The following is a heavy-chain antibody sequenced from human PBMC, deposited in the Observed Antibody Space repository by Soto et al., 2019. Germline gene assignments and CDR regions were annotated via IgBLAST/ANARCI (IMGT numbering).Heavy chain of an antibody. CDR2: IYYSGST. J-gene: IGHJ4*02. Sequence: ETLSLTCPVSGVSISSYYWSWIRQPPGKGLEWIGYIYYSGSTNYNPSLKSRVTISVDTSKNQFSLKLSSVTAADTAVYYRASGGSCYYRYCYFDYWGQGTLVTVSS. D-gene: IGHD2-15*01. V-gene: IGHV4-59*01. CDR1: GVSISSYY. CDR3: ASGGSCYYRYCYFDY.